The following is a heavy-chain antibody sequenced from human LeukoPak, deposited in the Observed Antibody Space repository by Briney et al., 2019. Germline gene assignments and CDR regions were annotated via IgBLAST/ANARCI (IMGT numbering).Heavy chain of an antibody. CDR2: LYHSGNT. Sequence: SETLSLTCAVSFYSMSSGFYWVWIRQPPGQGREWIGSLYHSGNTYYNPSLKSRVTISVDTSKTQFSLKLSSVTAADTAVYYCARARGLNAFDIWGQGTMVTVSS. D-gene: IGHD6-6*01. CDR1: FYSMSSGFY. CDR3: ARARGLNAFDI. V-gene: IGHV4-38-2*01. J-gene: IGHJ3*02.